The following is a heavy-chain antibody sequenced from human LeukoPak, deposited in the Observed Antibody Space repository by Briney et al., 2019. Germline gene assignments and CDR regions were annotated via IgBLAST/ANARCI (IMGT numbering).Heavy chain of an antibody. J-gene: IGHJ4*02. D-gene: IGHD5-12*01. V-gene: IGHV1-24*01. CDR1: GYTLTELS. Sequence: GASVKVSCKVSGYTLTELSTHWVRQAPGKGLEWMGGFDPEDGETIYAQKFQGRVTVTEDTSTDTAYMELSSLRSEDTAVYYCAIPPGGNEANWGQGTLVTVSS. CDR2: FDPEDGET. CDR3: AIPPGGNEAN.